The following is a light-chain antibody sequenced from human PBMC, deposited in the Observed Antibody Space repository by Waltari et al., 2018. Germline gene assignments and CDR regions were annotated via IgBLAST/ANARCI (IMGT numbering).Light chain of an antibody. J-gene: IGKJ1*01. V-gene: IGKV3-15*01. CDR2: GAS. Sequence: ETVMTQSPATLSVSPGERATLSCRASQSVSSKLAWYQQKPGQAPRLLIYGASTRATGFPARFGGSGSGTEFTLTISSLQSEDFAVYYCHQYTDWPPTFGQGTKVEIK. CDR3: HQYTDWPPT. CDR1: QSVSSK.